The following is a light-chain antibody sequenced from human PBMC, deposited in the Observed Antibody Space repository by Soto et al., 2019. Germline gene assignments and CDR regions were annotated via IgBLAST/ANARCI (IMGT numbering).Light chain of an antibody. CDR1: QDITNY. J-gene: IGKJ2*01. V-gene: IGKV1-33*01. CDR3: QQYDKLPYT. CDR2: DAS. Sequence: DIQMTQSPSSLSASVGDRVTITCQASQDITNYLNWYQQKPGKAPKLLIYDASNLATGVTSRFSGTGSGTDFTFTISSLQPEDIATYYCQQYDKLPYTFGQGTKLEIK.